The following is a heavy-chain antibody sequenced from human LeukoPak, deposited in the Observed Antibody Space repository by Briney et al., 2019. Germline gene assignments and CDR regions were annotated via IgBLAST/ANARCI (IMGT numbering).Heavy chain of an antibody. Sequence: SETLSLTCAVYGGSFSGYYWSWIRQPPGKGLEWIGYIYYSGSTYYNPSLKSRVTISVDTSKNQFSLKLSSVTAADTAVYYCARDRDYYGSGSYYTGFDYWGQGTLVTVSS. J-gene: IGHJ4*02. V-gene: IGHV4-30-4*08. D-gene: IGHD3-10*01. CDR1: GGSFSGYY. CDR3: ARDRDYYGSGSYYTGFDY. CDR2: IYYSGST.